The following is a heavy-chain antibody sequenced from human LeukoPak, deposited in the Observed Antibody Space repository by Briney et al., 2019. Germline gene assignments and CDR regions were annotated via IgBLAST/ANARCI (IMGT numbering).Heavy chain of an antibody. V-gene: IGHV1-69*02. CDR3: ARGGYYDSSGYLDAFDI. CDR2: IIPILGIA. J-gene: IGHJ3*02. CDR1: GRTFSSYT. Sequence: SVKVSCKASGRTFSSYTISWVRQAPGQGLEWMGRIIPILGIANYAQKFQGRVTITADKSTSTAYMELSSLRSEDTAVYYCARGGYYDSSGYLDAFDIWGQGTIVTVSP. D-gene: IGHD3-22*01.